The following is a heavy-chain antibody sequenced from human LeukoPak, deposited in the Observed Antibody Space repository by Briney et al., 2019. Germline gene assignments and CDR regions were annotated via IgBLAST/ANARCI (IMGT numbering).Heavy chain of an antibody. D-gene: IGHD2-2*01. J-gene: IGHJ4*02. CDR1: GFTFSSYW. V-gene: IGHV3-7*01. CDR3: ARVGVVPAASGYFDY. Sequence: GGSLRLSCAASGFTFSSYWMSWVRQAPGKGLEWVANIKQDGSEKYYVDPVKGRFTISRDNAKNSLYLQMNSLRAEDTAVYYCARVGVVPAASGYFDYWGQGTLVTVSS. CDR2: IKQDGSEK.